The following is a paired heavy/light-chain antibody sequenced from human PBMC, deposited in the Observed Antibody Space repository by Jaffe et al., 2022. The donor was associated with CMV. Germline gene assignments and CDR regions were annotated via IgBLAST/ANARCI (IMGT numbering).Heavy chain of an antibody. V-gene: IGHV1-18*01. Sequence: QLVQSGAEVKKPGASVKVSCKASGYDFTSLGISWVRQAPGQGLEWMGWSSGYNGNTKYAQKFQGRVTMTIDTSTTTGYMELRSLGADDTAVYYCARAGCSSTNCYLNYFDYWGQGTLVTVSS. D-gene: IGHD2-2*01. CDR2: SSGYNGNT. CDR1: GYDFTSLG. J-gene: IGHJ4*02. CDR3: ARAGCSSTNCYLNYFDY.
Light chain of an antibody. CDR2: TAS. J-gene: IGKJ1*01. Sequence: DIQMTQSPSSLSASVGDRVTITCRASQGINNCLAWHQQKPGKAPKLLLHTASKLESGVPSRFSGSGSGTDYTLTISSLQPEDFATYYCQQYYSTLQTFGQGTKVEVK. V-gene: IGKV1-NL1*01. CDR3: QQYYSTLQT. CDR1: QGINNC.